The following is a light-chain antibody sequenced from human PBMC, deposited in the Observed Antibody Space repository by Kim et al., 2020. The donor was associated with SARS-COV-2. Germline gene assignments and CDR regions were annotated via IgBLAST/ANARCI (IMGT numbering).Light chain of an antibody. CDR2: GKN. V-gene: IGLV3-19*01. CDR1: SLKNFY. J-gene: IGLJ2*01. Sequence: SSELTQDPAVSVALGQTVRITCQGDSLKNFYANWYQLKPGQAPLLVISGKNNRPSGIPDRFSGSTSGNRASLTITGARPDDEADYDCHFRGSRGDREVFG. CDR3: HFRGSRGDREV.